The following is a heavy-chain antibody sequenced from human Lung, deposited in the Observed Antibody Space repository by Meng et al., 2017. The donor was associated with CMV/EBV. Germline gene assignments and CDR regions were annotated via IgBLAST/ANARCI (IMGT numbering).Heavy chain of an antibody. Sequence: ASVKVSCKASGHTFADYFIHWVRQAPGQGLEWMGRINPRGGGPNYVQKYQDRVTLTMDTSITTAYLEMSGLTSDETAVYYCAREAETANDYWGQGTLVTVSS. CDR2: INPRGGGP. J-gene: IGHJ4*02. CDR1: GHTFADYF. CDR3: AREAETANDY. V-gene: IGHV1-2*02. D-gene: IGHD5-18*01.